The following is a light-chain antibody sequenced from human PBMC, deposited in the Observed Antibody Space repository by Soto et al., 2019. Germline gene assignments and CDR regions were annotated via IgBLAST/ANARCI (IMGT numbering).Light chain of an antibody. V-gene: IGKV1-5*03. CDR2: KAS. Sequence: DIQMTQSPSTLSASLVYRFTITCRASQSISVWLAWYQQKAGKAPNLLIYKASRLESGVPSRFSGSGSETEFTLTISGLQPGDSATYYCQQYNSYSPTFGQGTKVDNK. J-gene: IGKJ1*01. CDR1: QSISVW. CDR3: QQYNSYSPT.